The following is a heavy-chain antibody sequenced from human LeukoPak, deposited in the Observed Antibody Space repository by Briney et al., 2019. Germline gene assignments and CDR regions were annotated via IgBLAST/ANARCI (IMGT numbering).Heavy chain of an antibody. J-gene: IGHJ6*02. V-gene: IGHV4-34*01. CDR1: GGSFSGYY. D-gene: IGHD1-7*01. Sequence: PSETLSLTCAVYGGSFSGYYWSWIRQPPGKGLEWIGEINHSGSTNYNPSLKSRVTISVDTSKNQFSLKLSSVTAADTAVYYCARNYENYYYGMDVWGQGTTVTVSS. CDR2: INHSGST. CDR3: ARNYENYYYGMDV.